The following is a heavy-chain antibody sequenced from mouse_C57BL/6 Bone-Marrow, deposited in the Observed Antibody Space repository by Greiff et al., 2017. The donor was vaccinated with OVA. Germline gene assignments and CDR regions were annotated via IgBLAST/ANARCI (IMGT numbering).Heavy chain of an antibody. J-gene: IGHJ3*01. CDR1: GFSFNTYA. CDR3: VRSGGFAY. Sequence: EVKLVESGGGLVQPKGSLKLSCAASGFSFNTYAMNWVRQAPGKGLEWVARIRSKSNNYATCYADSVKDRFTISRDDSESMLYLQMNNLKTEDTAMYYCVRSGGFAYWGQGTLVTVSA. CDR2: IRSKSNNYAT. V-gene: IGHV10-1*01. D-gene: IGHD1-3*01.